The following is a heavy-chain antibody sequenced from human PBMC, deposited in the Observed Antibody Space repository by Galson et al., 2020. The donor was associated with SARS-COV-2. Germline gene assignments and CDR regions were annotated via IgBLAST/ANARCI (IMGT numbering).Heavy chain of an antibody. V-gene: IGHV2-70*01. J-gene: IGHJ6*02. Sequence: SGPTLVKPTQTLTLTCTFSGFSLSTSGMCVSWIRQPPGKALEWLALIDWDDDKYYSTSLKTRLTISKDTSKNQVVLTMTNMDPVDTATYYCARIRYFDWLSPYGMDVWGQGTTVTVSS. CDR2: IDWDDDK. D-gene: IGHD3-9*01. CDR3: ARIRYFDWLSPYGMDV. CDR1: GFSLSTSGMC.